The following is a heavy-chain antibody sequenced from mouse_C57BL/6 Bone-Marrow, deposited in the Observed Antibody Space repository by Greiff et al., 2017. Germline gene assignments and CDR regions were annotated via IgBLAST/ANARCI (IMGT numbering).Heavy chain of an antibody. V-gene: IGHV1-26*01. J-gene: IGHJ2*01. CDR3: GYDYDKGY. Sequence: EVQLQQSGPELVKPGASVKISCEASGYTFTDYYMNWVKQSHGKSLEWIGDINPNNGGTSYNQKFKGKATLTVDKSSSTAYMELRSLTSEDSAVYYCGYDYDKGYWGQGTTLTVSS. CDR1: GYTFTDYY. CDR2: INPNNGGT. D-gene: IGHD2-4*01.